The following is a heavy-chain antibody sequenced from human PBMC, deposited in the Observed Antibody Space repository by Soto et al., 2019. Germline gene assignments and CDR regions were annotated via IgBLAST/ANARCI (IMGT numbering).Heavy chain of an antibody. CDR2: TTGSGANK. J-gene: IGHJ1*01. CDR3: AKDGDSGEDGPAEYFEH. V-gene: IGHV3-23*01. CDR1: GFTFKNYG. Sequence: EVNLLESGGGLVQPGESLRISCVGSGFTFKNYGMTWVRQAPGKGLEWVSGTTGSGANKHYADSVGGRFTISRDNSKKTLYLEMKSLRVEDTAVYYCAKDGDSGEDGPAEYFEHWGQGTLVTVSS. D-gene: IGHD4-17*01.